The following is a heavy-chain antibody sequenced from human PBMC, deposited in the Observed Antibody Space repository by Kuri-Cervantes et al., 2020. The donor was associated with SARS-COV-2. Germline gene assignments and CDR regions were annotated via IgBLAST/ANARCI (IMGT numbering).Heavy chain of an antibody. CDR3: ARSQYGRNYYYYGMDV. D-gene: IGHD4-17*01. CDR2: IWYDGSNK. CDR1: GFIFSNYG. V-gene: IGHV3-33*01. J-gene: IGHJ6*02. Sequence: GGSLRLSCAAFGFIFSNYGMHWVRQAPGKGLEWVAVIWYDGSNKYYVDSVKDRFTISRDNSKNTLYLQMNSLRAEDTAVYYCARSQYGRNYYYYGMDVWGQGTTVTVSS.